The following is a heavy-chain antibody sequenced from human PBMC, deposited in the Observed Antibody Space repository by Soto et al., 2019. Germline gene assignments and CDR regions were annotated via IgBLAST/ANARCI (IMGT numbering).Heavy chain of an antibody. V-gene: IGHV3-11*01. CDR1: GFTFSDYY. J-gene: IGHJ3*02. Sequence: QVQLVESGGGLVKPGGSLRLSCAASGFTFSDYYMSWIRQAPGKGLEWISYISSTGSTIYYADSGRGRFTISRDTAKNSLDPQMTTLRAEDTAVYYCARDQRDAFDIWGQGTRVTVSS. CDR3: ARDQRDAFDI. CDR2: ISSTGSTI.